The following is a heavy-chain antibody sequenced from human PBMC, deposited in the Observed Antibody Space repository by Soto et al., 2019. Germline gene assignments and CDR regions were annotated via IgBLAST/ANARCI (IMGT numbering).Heavy chain of an antibody. J-gene: IGHJ4*02. Sequence: GGSLRLSCSASGFTFSSYAMHWVRQAPGKGLEYVSSISTNGGSTHYADSVKGRFTISRDNSKNTLYLQMNSLRAEDTAVYYCAKLNPQWELLVDYWGQGTLVTVSS. CDR1: GFTFSSYA. CDR2: ISTNGGST. V-gene: IGHV3-64*04. D-gene: IGHD1-26*01. CDR3: AKLNPQWELLVDY.